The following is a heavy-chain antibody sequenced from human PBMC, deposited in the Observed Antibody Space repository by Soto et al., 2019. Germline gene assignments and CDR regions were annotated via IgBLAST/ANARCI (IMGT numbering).Heavy chain of an antibody. CDR3: TTHYKTYYYDSSGYYHLLNFDY. J-gene: IGHJ4*02. CDR2: IKSKTDGGTT. D-gene: IGHD3-22*01. CDR1: GFTFSNAW. V-gene: IGHV3-15*07. Sequence: GGSLRLSCAASGFTFSNAWMNWVRQAPGKGLEWVGRIKSKTDGGTTDYAAPVKGRFTISRDDSKNTLYLQMNSLKTEDTAVYYCTTHYKTYYYDSSGYYHLLNFDYWGQGTLVTVSS.